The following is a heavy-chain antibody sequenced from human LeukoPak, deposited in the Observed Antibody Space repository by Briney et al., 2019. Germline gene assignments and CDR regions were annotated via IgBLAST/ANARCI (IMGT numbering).Heavy chain of an antibody. V-gene: IGHV4-39*01. CDR1: GGSISSSSYS. CDR2: LYYSGST. D-gene: IGHD2-21*02. CDR3: ARVRIHFVVVTANDAFDI. J-gene: IGHJ3*02. Sequence: SETLSLTCTVSGGSISSSSYSWGWIRQPPGKGLGWIGSLYYSGSTYYNPSLKSRVTISVDTSKNQFSLKLSSVTAADTAVYYCARVRIHFVVVTANDAFDIWGQGTMVTVSS.